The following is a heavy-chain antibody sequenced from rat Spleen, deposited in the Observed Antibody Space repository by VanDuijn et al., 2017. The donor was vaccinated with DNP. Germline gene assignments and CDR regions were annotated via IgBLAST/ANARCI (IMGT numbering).Heavy chain of an antibody. CDR3: TKDLQWYAMDA. J-gene: IGHJ4*01. D-gene: IGHD1-1*01. CDR1: GFTFSDYN. CDR2: IIYDGGRT. V-gene: IGHV5S10*01. Sequence: EVQLVESGGGLVQPGGSLKLSCVASGFTFSDYNMAWVRQAPQKGLEWVATIIYDGGRTYYRDFVKGRFTISRDNAKSTLYLQMDSLRSEDTATYYCTKDLQWYAMDAWGQGTSVTVSA.